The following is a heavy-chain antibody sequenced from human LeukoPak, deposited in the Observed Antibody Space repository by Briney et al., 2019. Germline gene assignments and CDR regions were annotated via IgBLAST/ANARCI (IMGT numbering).Heavy chain of an antibody. Sequence: PVKLCCKPSGDTFSNYAIIWVRQAPGQGLEWMGGIIPIFGTANYAQTFQGRVTITADESTSTAYMELSSLRSEDTAVYYCARDRGGLPFVEMGYYYYYYMDVWGKGTTVTVSS. J-gene: IGHJ6*03. D-gene: IGHD5-24*01. V-gene: IGHV1-69*13. CDR3: ARDRGGLPFVEMGYYYYYYMDV. CDR1: GDTFSNYA. CDR2: IIPIFGTA.